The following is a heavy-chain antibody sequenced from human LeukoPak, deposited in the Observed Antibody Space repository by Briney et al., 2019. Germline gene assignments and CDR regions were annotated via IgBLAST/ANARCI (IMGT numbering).Heavy chain of an antibody. J-gene: IGHJ4*02. D-gene: IGHD3-22*01. Sequence: GASVKVSCKASGYTFTGYYMHWVRQAPGQGFEWMGWINPNSGGTNYAQKFQGRVTMTRDTSISTAYMELSRLRSDDTAVYYCARGPYYYDSSGYYPPRYWGQGTLVTVSS. V-gene: IGHV1-2*02. CDR2: INPNSGGT. CDR3: ARGPYYYDSSGYYPPRY. CDR1: GYTFTGYY.